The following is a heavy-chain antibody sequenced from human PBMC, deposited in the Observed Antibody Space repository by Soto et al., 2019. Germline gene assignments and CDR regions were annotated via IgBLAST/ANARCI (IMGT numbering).Heavy chain of an antibody. J-gene: IGHJ6*02. CDR1: GFTFSSYG. Sequence: GGSLRLSCAASGFTFSSYGMHWVRQAPGKGLEWVAVISYDGSNKYYADSVKGRFTISRDNSKNTLYLQMNSLRAEDTAVYYCAKDLLTGDFSYYYYGMDVWGQGTTVTVSS. V-gene: IGHV3-30*18. D-gene: IGHD7-27*01. CDR3: AKDLLTGDFSYYYYGMDV. CDR2: ISYDGSNK.